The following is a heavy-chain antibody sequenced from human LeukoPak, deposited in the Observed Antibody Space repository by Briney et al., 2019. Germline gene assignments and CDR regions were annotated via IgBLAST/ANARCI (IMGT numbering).Heavy chain of an antibody. CDR3: VKEGKAYSSTYYDY. D-gene: IGHD2-21*01. CDR2: ISHDGSVD. V-gene: IGHV3-30*18. J-gene: IGHJ4*02. CDR1: GFTFSPYG. Sequence: GRSLGLSCAASGFTFSPYGMHWVRQAPGKGLEWVAVISHDGSVDYYADSVKGRFTISRDNPRNMLFLQMNSLRADDTAVYYCVKEGKAYSSTYYDYWGQGTLVTVSS.